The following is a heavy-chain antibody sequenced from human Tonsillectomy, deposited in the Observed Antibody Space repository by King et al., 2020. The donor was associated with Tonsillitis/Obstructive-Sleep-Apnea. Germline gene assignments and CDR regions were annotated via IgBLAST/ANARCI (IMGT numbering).Heavy chain of an antibody. D-gene: IGHD3-3*01. CDR2: IDPSDSYT. J-gene: IGHJ3*02. Sequence: DVQLVESGAEVKKPGESLRISCKGSGYSFTSYWISWVRQMPGKGLEWMGRIDPSDSYTNYSPSFQGHVTISADKSISTAYLQWSSLKASDTAMYYCARLRNDFWSGYYKDPEVCDAFDIWGQGTMVTVSS. CDR3: ARLRNDFWSGYYKDPEVCDAFDI. CDR1: GYSFTSYW. V-gene: IGHV5-10-1*01.